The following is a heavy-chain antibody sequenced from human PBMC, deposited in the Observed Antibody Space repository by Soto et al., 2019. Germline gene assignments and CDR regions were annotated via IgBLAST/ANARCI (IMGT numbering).Heavy chain of an antibody. V-gene: IGHV4-31*03. J-gene: IGHJ5*02. CDR3: ARDPAP. Sequence: QVQLQESGPGLVKPSETLSLTCTVSGGSITRGVYYWSWIRQHPGTGLEWTGYIYNSVTTYYNPSIKSRVNISVDTSKNQFSLKLTSVTAANAAVYYCARDPAPWGQGTLVTVSS. CDR2: IYNSVTT. CDR1: GGSITRGVYY.